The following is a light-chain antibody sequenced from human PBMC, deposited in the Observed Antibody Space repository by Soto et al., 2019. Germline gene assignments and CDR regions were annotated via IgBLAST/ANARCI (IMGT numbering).Light chain of an antibody. CDR1: RSDVGNSNG. J-gene: IGLJ1*01. CDR3: SSYTSSSTYV. CDR2: DVN. V-gene: IGLV2-18*02. Sequence: QSVLTQPPSVSGSPGQSVAISCTGTRSDVGNSNGVSWYHQPPGTAPKLMIYDVNNRPSGVPDRFSGSKSGNTASLTISGLQAEDEGDYYCSSYTSSSTYVFGTGTKVTVL.